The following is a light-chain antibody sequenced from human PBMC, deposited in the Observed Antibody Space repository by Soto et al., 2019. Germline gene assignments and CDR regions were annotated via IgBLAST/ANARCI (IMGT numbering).Light chain of an antibody. CDR2: LNSDGSH. J-gene: IGLJ3*02. Sequence: QLVLTQSPSASASLGASVKLTCTLSSGHSSYAIAWHQQQPEKGPRYLMKLNSDGSHSKGDGIPDRFSGSSSGAERYLTISGLQSEAEADYYCQTWGTGTRGVFGGGTKLTVL. CDR1: SGHSSYA. CDR3: QTWGTGTRGV. V-gene: IGLV4-69*01.